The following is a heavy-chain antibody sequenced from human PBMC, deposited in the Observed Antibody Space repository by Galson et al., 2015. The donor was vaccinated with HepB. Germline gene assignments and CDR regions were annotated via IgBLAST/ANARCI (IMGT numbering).Heavy chain of an antibody. CDR3: ARGNPDY. CDR2: IYNDGRTT. J-gene: IGHJ4*02. Sequence: SLRLSCAASGFTFNNFWMHWIRQAPGKGLVWVSRIYNDGRTTHYADSVKGRFIISRDNAKNMLYLQMNSLRVEDTGLYYCARGNPDYWGPGTLVTVSA. CDR1: GFTFNNFW. D-gene: IGHD2/OR15-2a*01. V-gene: IGHV3-74*01.